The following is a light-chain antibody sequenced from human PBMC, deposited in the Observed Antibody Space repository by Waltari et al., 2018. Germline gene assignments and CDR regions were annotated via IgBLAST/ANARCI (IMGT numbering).Light chain of an antibody. Sequence: DIQMTQSPSTLSASVGDRVTITCRASQSISSWLAWYQQKPGKAPKLLIYDASCLESGVPSRFSGSGSGTEFTLTISSLQPDDFATYCCQQYNSYWTFGQGTKVEIK. V-gene: IGKV1-5*01. J-gene: IGKJ1*01. CDR1: QSISSW. CDR3: QQYNSYWT. CDR2: DAS.